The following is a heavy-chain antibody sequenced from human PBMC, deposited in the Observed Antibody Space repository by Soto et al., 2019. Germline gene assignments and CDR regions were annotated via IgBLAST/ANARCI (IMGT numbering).Heavy chain of an antibody. J-gene: IGHJ6*02. CDR1: GFTFRSFT. D-gene: IGHD3-22*01. Sequence: PGGSLRLSCAASGFTFRSFTMNWVRQAPGKGLEWVSTISSNSAYIYYTDALRGRFTISRDNAKNSLHLQMNSLRAEDTAVYYCAKAYYYDSSGLPRYYYYGMDVWGQGTTVTVSS. CDR3: AKAYYYDSSGLPRYYYYGMDV. V-gene: IGHV3-21*01. CDR2: ISSNSAYI.